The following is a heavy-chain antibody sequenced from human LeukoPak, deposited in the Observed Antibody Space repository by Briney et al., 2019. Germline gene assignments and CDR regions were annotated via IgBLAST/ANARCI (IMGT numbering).Heavy chain of an antibody. CDR3: ARLSRPHILDTNWFDS. V-gene: IGHV5-51*01. CDR2: IYPGDSDM. Sequence: GESLKFSCTGSGYIFSNYWIGWVRQMPGKGLEWMGIIYPGDSDMRYSPSFQGQVIMSADKSISTAYLQWSGLKASDTAMYYCARLSRPHILDTNWFDSWGQGSLVTVSS. J-gene: IGHJ5*01. CDR1: GYIFSNYW. D-gene: IGHD3-9*01.